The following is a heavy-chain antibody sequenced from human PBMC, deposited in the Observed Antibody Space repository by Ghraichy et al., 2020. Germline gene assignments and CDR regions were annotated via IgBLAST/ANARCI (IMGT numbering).Heavy chain of an antibody. J-gene: IGHJ3*02. V-gene: IGHV4-59*01. Sequence: SETLSLTCTVSGGSISNFYWNWIRQPPGEGLEWIGYIYYSGSTNYNPSLGSRVAMSVDTSKNRFSLKLSSVTAADTAIYYCARGPTTYYTVTGGYKTWPGAFDMWGQGTLVTVSS. CDR2: IYYSGST. D-gene: IGHD2-8*02. CDR3: ARGPTTYYTVTGGYKTWPGAFDM. CDR1: GGSISNFY.